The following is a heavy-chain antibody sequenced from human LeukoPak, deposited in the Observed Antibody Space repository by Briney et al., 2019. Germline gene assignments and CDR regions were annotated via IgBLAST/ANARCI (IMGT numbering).Heavy chain of an antibody. Sequence: GESLKISCKGSGYSFTSYWIGWVRQMPGKGLEGMGIIYPGDSDTRYSPSFQGQVTISADKSISTAYLQWSSLKASDTAMYYCARRRSRSSGWSAFDIWGQGTMVTVSS. D-gene: IGHD6-19*01. V-gene: IGHV5-51*01. J-gene: IGHJ3*02. CDR1: GYSFTSYW. CDR2: IYPGDSDT. CDR3: ARRRSRSSGWSAFDI.